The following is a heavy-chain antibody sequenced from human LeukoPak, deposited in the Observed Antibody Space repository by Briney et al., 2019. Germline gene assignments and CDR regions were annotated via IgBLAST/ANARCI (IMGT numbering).Heavy chain of an antibody. CDR1: GVSISSYY. V-gene: IGHV4-4*09. Sequence: PSETLSLTCTVSGVSISSYYWSWIRQPPGKGLEWIGYIYTSGSTNYNPSLKSRVTISVDTSKNQFSLKLSSVTAADTAVYYCARTNYSNYYYYYYMDVWGKGTTVTVSS. J-gene: IGHJ6*03. CDR3: ARTNYSNYYYYYYMDV. CDR2: IYTSGST. D-gene: IGHD4-11*01.